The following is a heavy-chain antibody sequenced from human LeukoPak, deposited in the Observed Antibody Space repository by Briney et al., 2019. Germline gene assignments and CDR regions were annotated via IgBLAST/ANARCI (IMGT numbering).Heavy chain of an antibody. Sequence: PSETLSLTCTVSGGSISSSSYYWGWIRQPPGKGLEWIGSIYYSGSTYDNPSLKSRVTISVDTSKNQFSLKLSSVTAPDTAVYYCARLAVTTTANVIDYWGQGTLVTVSS. J-gene: IGHJ4*02. CDR3: ARLAVTTTANVIDY. CDR2: IYYSGST. D-gene: IGHD4-17*01. V-gene: IGHV4-39*01. CDR1: GGSISSSSYY.